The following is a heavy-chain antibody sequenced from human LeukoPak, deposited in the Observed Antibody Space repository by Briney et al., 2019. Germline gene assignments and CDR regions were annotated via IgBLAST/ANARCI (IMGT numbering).Heavy chain of an antibody. J-gene: IGHJ4*02. CDR3: AKNPSGGDYTFDY. Sequence: GGSLRLSCAASGFIFSTYAMSWVRQAPGKGLEWASSISGSGGSTYYADSVKGRFTISRDNSKNTLYLQMNSLRAEDTAVYYCAKNPSGGDYTFDYWGQGTLVIVSS. CDR1: GFIFSTYA. V-gene: IGHV3-23*01. D-gene: IGHD4-17*01. CDR2: ISGSGGST.